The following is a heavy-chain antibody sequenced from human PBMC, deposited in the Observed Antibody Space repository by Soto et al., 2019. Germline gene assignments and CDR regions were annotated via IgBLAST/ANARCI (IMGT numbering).Heavy chain of an antibody. D-gene: IGHD3-16*01. CDR1: GGSISSSSYY. J-gene: IGHJ6*02. Sequence: KSSETLSLTCTVSGGSISSSSYYWGWIRQPPGKGLEWIGSIYYSGSTYYNPSLKSRVTISVDTSKNQFSLKLSSVTAADTAVYYCASLWGAAGAFYYYYYGMDVWGQGTTVTVSS. V-gene: IGHV4-39*01. CDR2: IYYSGST. CDR3: ASLWGAAGAFYYYYYGMDV.